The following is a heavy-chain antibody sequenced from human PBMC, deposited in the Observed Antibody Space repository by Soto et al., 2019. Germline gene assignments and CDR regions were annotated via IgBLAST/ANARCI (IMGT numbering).Heavy chain of an antibody. Sequence: GGSLRLSLAASGFTFSSYWMSWVRQDPGKGLEWVANIKQDGSEKYYVDSVKGRFTISRDNAKNSLYLQMNSLRAEDTAVYYCARYCSGGSCYSWVYFQHWGQGTLVTVSS. CDR3: ARYCSGGSCYSWVYFQH. CDR2: IKQDGSEK. D-gene: IGHD2-15*01. V-gene: IGHV3-7*01. J-gene: IGHJ1*01. CDR1: GFTFSSYW.